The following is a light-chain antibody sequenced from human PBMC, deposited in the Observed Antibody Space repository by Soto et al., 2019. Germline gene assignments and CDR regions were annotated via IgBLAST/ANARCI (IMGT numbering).Light chain of an antibody. CDR1: QSVLYSSNNKNY. J-gene: IGKJ1*01. Sequence: DIVMTQSPDSLAVSLGERATINCKSSQSVLYSSNNKNYLAWYQQKPGQPPKLLIYWASTRESGVPDRFSGSGSGADFTLTISSLQAEDAAVYYCQQHYSTPWTFGQGTKVEIK. V-gene: IGKV4-1*01. CDR2: WAS. CDR3: QQHYSTPWT.